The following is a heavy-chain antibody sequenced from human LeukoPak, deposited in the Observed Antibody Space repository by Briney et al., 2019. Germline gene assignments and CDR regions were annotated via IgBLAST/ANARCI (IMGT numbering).Heavy chain of an antibody. CDR2: IYPGDSDT. Sequence: GESLKISCKGSGYSFTSYWIGWVRQLPGKGLEWMGIIYPGDSDTRYSPSFQGQVTISADKSISTAYLQWSSLKASDTAMYYCARYRSGGYSYGYGDYWGQGTLVTVSS. CDR1: GYSFTSYW. V-gene: IGHV5-51*01. D-gene: IGHD5-18*01. J-gene: IGHJ4*02. CDR3: ARYRSGGYSYGYGDY.